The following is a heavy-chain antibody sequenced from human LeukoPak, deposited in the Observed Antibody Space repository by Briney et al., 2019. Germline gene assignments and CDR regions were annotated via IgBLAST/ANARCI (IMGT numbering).Heavy chain of an antibody. V-gene: IGHV4-31*03. Sequence: SETLSLTCTVSGGPISSGGYYWSWIRQHPGKGLEWIGYIYYSGSTYYNPSLKSRVTISVDTSKNQFSLKLSSVTAADTAVYYCARAERMGELSLSGKVMGFDYWGQGTLVTVSS. CDR3: ARAERMGELSLSGKVMGFDY. CDR1: GGPISSGGYY. J-gene: IGHJ4*02. CDR2: IYYSGST. D-gene: IGHD3-16*02.